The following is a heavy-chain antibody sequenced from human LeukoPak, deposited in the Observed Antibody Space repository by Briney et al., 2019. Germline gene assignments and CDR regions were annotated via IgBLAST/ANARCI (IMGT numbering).Heavy chain of an antibody. Sequence: SETLCLTCTVSGGSIGSGSYYWSWIRQPAGKGLEWIGRIYTSGSTNYNPSLKSRVTISVDTSKNQFSLKLSSVTAADTAVYYCARQSYVSAAGPHFDYWGQGTLVTVSS. V-gene: IGHV4-61*02. CDR1: GGSIGSGSYY. CDR3: ARQSYVSAAGPHFDY. CDR2: IYTSGST. D-gene: IGHD6-13*01. J-gene: IGHJ4*02.